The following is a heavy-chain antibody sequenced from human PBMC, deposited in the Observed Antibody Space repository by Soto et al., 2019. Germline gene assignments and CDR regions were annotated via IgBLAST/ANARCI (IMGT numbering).Heavy chain of an antibody. V-gene: IGHV1-18*01. CDR1: GYTFSNYS. D-gene: IGHD1-7*01. J-gene: IGHJ5*02. Sequence: QVQLVQSGAEVKKPGASVKVSCKASGYTFSNYSISWVRQAPGQGLEWMGRVSPYNGNTNYEQKLQGRVTMTTDTSTSTAYMELRSLRSGDTAVYYCARDRGYNWNYGWFDPWGQGTLVTVSS. CDR3: ARDRGYNWNYGWFDP. CDR2: VSPYNGNT.